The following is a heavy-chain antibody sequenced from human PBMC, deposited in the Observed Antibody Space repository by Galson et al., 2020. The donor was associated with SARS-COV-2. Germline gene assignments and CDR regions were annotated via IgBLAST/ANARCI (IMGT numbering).Heavy chain of an antibody. CDR1: GFTFSSYG. Sequence: GGSLRLSCAASGFTFSSYGMHWVRQAPGKGLEWVAVIWYDGSNKYYADSVKGRFTISRDNSKTTLYLQMNSLRAEDTAVYYCAKDNSSSWYDDYFDYWGQGTLVTVSS. CDR3: AKDNSSSWYDDYFDY. V-gene: IGHV3-33*06. CDR2: IWYDGSNK. J-gene: IGHJ4*02. D-gene: IGHD6-13*01.